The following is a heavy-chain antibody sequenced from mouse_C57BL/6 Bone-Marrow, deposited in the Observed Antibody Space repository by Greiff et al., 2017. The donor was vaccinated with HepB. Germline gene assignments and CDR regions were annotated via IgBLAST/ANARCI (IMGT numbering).Heavy chain of an antibody. J-gene: IGHJ4*01. CDR1: GYTFTNYW. V-gene: IGHV1-63*01. D-gene: IGHD2-4*01. CDR3: ARGGYDYDWAMDY. CDR2: IYPGGGYT. Sequence: QVQLQQSGAELVRPGTSVKMSCKASGYTFTNYWIGWAKQRPGHGLEWIGDIYPGGGYTNYNVKFKGKATLTADKSSSTAYMQFSSLTSEDSAIYYCARGGYDYDWAMDYWGQGTSVTVSS.